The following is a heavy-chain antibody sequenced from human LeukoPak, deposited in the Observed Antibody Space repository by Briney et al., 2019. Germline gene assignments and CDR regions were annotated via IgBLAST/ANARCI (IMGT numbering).Heavy chain of an antibody. CDR3: VTRPVTYYYGSGSFYNDDY. V-gene: IGHV4-39*01. CDR1: GCSISSSSYY. Sequence: PSETLSLTCTVSGCSISSSSYYWGWIRQPPGKGLEWIGSIHYSGSTYYNPSLKSRVTISVDTSKNQFPLKLSSVTAADTAVYYCVTRPVTYYYGSGSFYNDDYWGQGTLVTVSS. CDR2: IHYSGST. J-gene: IGHJ4*02. D-gene: IGHD3-10*01.